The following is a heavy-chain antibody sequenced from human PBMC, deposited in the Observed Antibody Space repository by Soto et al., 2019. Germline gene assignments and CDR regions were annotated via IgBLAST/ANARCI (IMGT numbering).Heavy chain of an antibody. CDR2: ISYDGSNK. V-gene: IGHV3-30*18. Sequence: PGGSLRLSCAASGFTFSSYGMHWVRQAPGKGLEWVAVISYDGSNKYYADSVKGRFTISRDNSKNTLYLQMNSLRAEETAVYYCAKDRITTGSRWYVMNYYYYGMDVWGQGTTVTVYS. J-gene: IGHJ6*02. CDR3: AKDRITTGSRWYVMNYYYYGMDV. CDR1: GFTFSSYG. D-gene: IGHD6-13*01.